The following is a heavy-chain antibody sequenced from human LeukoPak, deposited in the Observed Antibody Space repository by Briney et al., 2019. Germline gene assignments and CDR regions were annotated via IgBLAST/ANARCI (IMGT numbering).Heavy chain of an antibody. CDR2: IYYSGST. CDR3: ARRRGDFWTFDP. Sequence: SETLSLTCTVSGGSISNYYWSWIRQPPGKGLEWIGYIYYSGSTNYNPSLKSRVTISVDTSKNQFSLKLSSVTAADTAVYYCARRRGDFWTFDPWGQGTLVTVSS. J-gene: IGHJ5*02. D-gene: IGHD3/OR15-3a*01. CDR1: GGSISNYY. V-gene: IGHV4-59*08.